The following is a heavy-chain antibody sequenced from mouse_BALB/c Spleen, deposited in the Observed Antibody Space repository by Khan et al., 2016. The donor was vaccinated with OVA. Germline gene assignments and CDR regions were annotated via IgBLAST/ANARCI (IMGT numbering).Heavy chain of an antibody. V-gene: IGHV3-6*02. J-gene: IGHJ3*01. CDR1: GYSITSGYY. D-gene: IGHD2-14*01. Sequence: EVQLQESGPGLVKPSQSLSLTCSVTGYSITSGYYWNWIRQFPGNKLEWMGYMNYDGANTYNPSLRNRISITRDTSNNKIFLKLNSLTTEDTATXYCARAYFRYDETWFASWGQGTLVTVSA. CDR3: ARAYFRYDETWFAS. CDR2: MNYDGAN.